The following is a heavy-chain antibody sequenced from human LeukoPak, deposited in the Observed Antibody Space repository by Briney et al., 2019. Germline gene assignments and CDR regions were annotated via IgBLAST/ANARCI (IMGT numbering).Heavy chain of an antibody. CDR1: GFIFSNYG. J-gene: IGHJ4*02. V-gene: IGHV3-30*03. D-gene: IGHD3-22*01. CDR2: ISYDGSNK. CDR3: ARDIDYTNSAGYYSTFYFDH. Sequence: GGSLRLSCAASGFIFSNYGMHWVRQAPGKGLEWVAVISYDGSNKYYADSVKGRFTISRDNSKNTLYLQMNSLRAEDTAVYYCARDIDYTNSAGYYSTFYFDHWGQGTLVTVSS.